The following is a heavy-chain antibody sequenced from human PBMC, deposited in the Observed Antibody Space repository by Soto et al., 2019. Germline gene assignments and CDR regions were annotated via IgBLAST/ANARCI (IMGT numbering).Heavy chain of an antibody. J-gene: IGHJ4*02. V-gene: IGHV1-69*13. D-gene: IGHD3-10*01. CDR2: IIPIFGTA. Sequence: SVKVSCKASGGTFSSYAISWVRQAPGQGLEWMGGIIPIFGTANYAQKFQGRVTITADESTSTAYMELSSLRSEDTAVYYCARSPVTVALGSEHFGDRGQGTLFTTPS. CDR3: ARSPVTVALGSEHFGD. CDR1: GGTFSSYA.